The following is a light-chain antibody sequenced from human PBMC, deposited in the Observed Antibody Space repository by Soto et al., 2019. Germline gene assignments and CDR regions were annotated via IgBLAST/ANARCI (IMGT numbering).Light chain of an antibody. CDR1: QSVRSN. CDR3: QHYHGWPIT. J-gene: IGKJ5*01. V-gene: IGKV3-15*01. Sequence: EIVLTQSPGTLSLSPGERATLSCRASQSVRSNFLAWYQQKPGQAPRLLIYGTSTRATGIPARFSGSGSGTEFTLTITSLQSEDFAVYYCQHYHGWPITFGQGTRLEIK. CDR2: GTS.